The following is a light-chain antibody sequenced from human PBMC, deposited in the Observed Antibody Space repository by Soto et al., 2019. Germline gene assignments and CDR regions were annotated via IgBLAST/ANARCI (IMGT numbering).Light chain of an antibody. V-gene: IGKV3-20*01. CDR3: RQSGSSPRT. CDR2: GAS. J-gene: IGKJ1*01. CDR1: QSVSSSY. Sequence: EIVLTQSPGTLSLSPGERATLSCRASQSVSSSYLAWYQQKLGQAPRLLIYGASSRATGIPDRFSDSGSGTDFTLPISRLKPEDCAAYRCRQSGSSPRTCGQGTKVEIK.